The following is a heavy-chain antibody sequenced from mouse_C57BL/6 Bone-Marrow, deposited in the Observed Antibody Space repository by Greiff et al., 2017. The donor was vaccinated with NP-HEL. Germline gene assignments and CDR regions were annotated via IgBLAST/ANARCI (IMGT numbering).Heavy chain of an antibody. CDR2: ISNGGGST. CDR3: ARRKLVIHWYFDV. J-gene: IGHJ1*03. Sequence: EVKVVESGGGLVQPGGSLKLSCAASGFTFSDYYMYWVRQTPEKRLEWVAYISNGGGSTYYPDTVKGRFTISRDNAKNTLYLQMSRLKSEDTAMYYCARRKLVIHWYFDVWGTGTTVTVSS. V-gene: IGHV5-12*01. CDR1: GFTFSDYY. D-gene: IGHD2-2*01.